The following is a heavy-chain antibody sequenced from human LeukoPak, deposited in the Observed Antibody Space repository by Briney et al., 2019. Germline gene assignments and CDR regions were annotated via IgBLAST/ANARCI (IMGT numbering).Heavy chain of an antibody. CDR2: IYYSGST. CDR1: GGSISSDF. Sequence: SETLSLTCTVPGGSISSDFWSWIRQPPGKGLEWIGYIYYSGSTNYNPSLKSRVTISVDTSKNQFSLKLSSVTAADTAVYFCARVHGDYIGYWGQGTLVTVSS. V-gene: IGHV4-59*01. CDR3: ARVHGDYIGY. J-gene: IGHJ4*02. D-gene: IGHD4-17*01.